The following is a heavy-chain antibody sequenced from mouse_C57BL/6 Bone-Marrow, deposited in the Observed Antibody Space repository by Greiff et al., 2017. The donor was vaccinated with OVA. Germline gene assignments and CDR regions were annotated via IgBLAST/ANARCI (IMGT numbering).Heavy chain of an antibody. J-gene: IGHJ4*01. Sequence: QVQLQQSGAELVKPGASVKISCKASGYAFSSYWMNWVKQRPGKGLEWIGQIYPGDGDTNYNGKFKGKATLTADKSSSTAYMQLSSLTSEDSAVYYCARCYYGSSRDYYAMDYWGQGTSVTVSS. CDR2: IYPGDGDT. CDR1: GYAFSSYW. CDR3: ARCYYGSSRDYYAMDY. D-gene: IGHD1-1*01. V-gene: IGHV1-80*01.